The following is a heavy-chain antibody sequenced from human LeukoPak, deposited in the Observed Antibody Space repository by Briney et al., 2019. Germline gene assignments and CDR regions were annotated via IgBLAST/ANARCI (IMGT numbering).Heavy chain of an antibody. J-gene: IGHJ4*02. CDR3: ATYASVAGTLGLLFDY. Sequence: GGSLRLSCAASGFTFSSYAMSWVRQAPGEGLVWVSTISGSSGSTYYADSVKGRFTISRDNSKNTLYLQMNSLRAEDTAVYYCATYASVAGTLGLLFDYWGQGTLVTVSS. D-gene: IGHD6-19*01. V-gene: IGHV3-23*01. CDR2: ISGSSGST. CDR1: GFTFSSYA.